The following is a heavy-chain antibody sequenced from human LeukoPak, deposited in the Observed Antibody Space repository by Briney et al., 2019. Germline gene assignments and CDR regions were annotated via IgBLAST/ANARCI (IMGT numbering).Heavy chain of an antibody. CDR1: GFTFSSYA. CDR2: FSGSGGST. D-gene: IGHD5-24*01. V-gene: IGHV3-23*01. J-gene: IGHJ4*02. Sequence: GGSLRLSCAASGFTFSSYAMSWVRQAPGKGLECISGFSGSGGSTYYADSVKGRFTISRDNAKNSLYLQMNSLRVEDTAVYYCARDRDGYNNPGYWGQGTLVTVSS. CDR3: ARDRDGYNNPGY.